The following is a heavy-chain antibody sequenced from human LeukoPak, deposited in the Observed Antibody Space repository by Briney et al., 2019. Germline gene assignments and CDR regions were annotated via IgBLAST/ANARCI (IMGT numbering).Heavy chain of an antibody. V-gene: IGHV3-23*01. Sequence: GGSLRLSCAASGFTFSSYSMNWVRQAPGRGLECVSAITATDGTTYYADSVKGRFTISRDNSKNTLYLQLNSLRAEDTAVYYCAKAYGTNGYYQLPIDFWGQGTLVTVSS. D-gene: IGHD3-22*01. CDR3: AKAYGTNGYYQLPIDF. CDR1: GFTFSSYS. CDR2: ITATDGTT. J-gene: IGHJ4*02.